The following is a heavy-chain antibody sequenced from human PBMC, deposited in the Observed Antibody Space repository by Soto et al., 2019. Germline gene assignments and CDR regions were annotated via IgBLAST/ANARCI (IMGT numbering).Heavy chain of an antibody. CDR2: ILYDGSNK. J-gene: IGHJ6*02. CDR3: AKDLRSGLHGKYYYYGMDV. CDR1: GFTFSSYG. Sequence: GSLRLSCAASGFTFSSYGMHWVRQAPGEGLEWVALILYDGSNKYYADSMKGRFTISRDNSKNTLYLQMISLRAEDTAVYYCAKDLRSGLHGKYYYYGMDVWGQGTTVTVSS. V-gene: IGHV3-30*18.